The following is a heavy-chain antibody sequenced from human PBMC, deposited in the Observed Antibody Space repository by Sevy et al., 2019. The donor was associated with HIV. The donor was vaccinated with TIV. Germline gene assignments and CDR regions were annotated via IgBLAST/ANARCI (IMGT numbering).Heavy chain of an antibody. D-gene: IGHD3-3*01. Sequence: GGSLRLSCAASGFTFSSYAMSWVRQAPGKGLEWVSDISGSGGSTYYADSVKGRFTISRDNSKNTLYLQMNSLRAEDTAVYYCAGIFADLFDYWGQGTLVTVSS. J-gene: IGHJ4*02. CDR1: GFTFSSYA. V-gene: IGHV3-23*01. CDR2: ISGSGGST. CDR3: AGIFADLFDY.